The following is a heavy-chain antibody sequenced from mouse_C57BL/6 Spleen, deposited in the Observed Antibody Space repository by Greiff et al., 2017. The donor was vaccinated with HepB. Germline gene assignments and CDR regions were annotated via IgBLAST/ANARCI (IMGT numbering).Heavy chain of an antibody. V-gene: IGHV3-1*01. CDR2: ISYSGST. Sequence: EVQGVESGPGMVKPSQSLSLTCTVTGYSITSGYDWHWIRHFPGNKLEWMGYISYSGSTNYNPSLKSRISITHDTSKNHFFLKLNSVTTEDTATYYCARAGTGTWYFDVWGTGTTVTVSS. CDR3: ARAGTGTWYFDV. CDR1: GYSITSGYD. J-gene: IGHJ1*03. D-gene: IGHD4-1*01.